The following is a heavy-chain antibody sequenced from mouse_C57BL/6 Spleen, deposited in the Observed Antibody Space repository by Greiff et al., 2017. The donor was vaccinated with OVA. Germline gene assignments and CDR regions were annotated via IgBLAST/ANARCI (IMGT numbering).Heavy chain of an antibody. V-gene: IGHV5-17*01. CDR3: ARGQRYFDY. J-gene: IGHJ2*01. CDR1: GFTFSDYG. Sequence: EVKLMESGGGLVKPGGSLKLSCAASGFTFSDYGMHWVRQAPEKGLEWVAYISSGSSTIYYADTVKGRFTISRDNAKNTLFLQMTSLRSEDTAMYYCARGQRYFDYWGQGTTLTVSS. CDR2: ISSGSSTI.